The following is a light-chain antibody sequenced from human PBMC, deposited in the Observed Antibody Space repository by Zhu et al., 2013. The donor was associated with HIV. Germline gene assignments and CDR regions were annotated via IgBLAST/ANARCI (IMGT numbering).Light chain of an antibody. CDR2: GDF. Sequence: QSVLTQPPSVSGAPGQTVTISCTGSSSDIGARNDVHWYQQLPGAAPTLLIYGDFNRPSGVPDRFSGSKSGSSASLAITDLQTEDEADYYCQSHDRSLNNWEFGGGTKLTVL. J-gene: IGLJ3*02. CDR1: SSDIGARND. CDR3: QSHDRSLNNWE. V-gene: IGLV1-40*01.